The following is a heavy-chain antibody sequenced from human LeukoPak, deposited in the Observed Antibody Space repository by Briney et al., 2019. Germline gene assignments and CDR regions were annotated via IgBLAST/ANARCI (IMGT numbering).Heavy chain of an antibody. V-gene: IGHV1-46*01. J-gene: IGHJ3*02. CDR2: INPSGGST. CDR1: GYTFTSYY. Sequence: GASVTVSFKASGYTFTSYYMHWVRQAPGQGLEWMGIINPSGGSTSYAQKFQGRVTMTRDTSTSTVYMELSSLRSEDTAVYYCARRIDDYVWGSYLDAFDIWGQGTMVTVSS. CDR3: ARRIDDYVWGSYLDAFDI. D-gene: IGHD3-16*02.